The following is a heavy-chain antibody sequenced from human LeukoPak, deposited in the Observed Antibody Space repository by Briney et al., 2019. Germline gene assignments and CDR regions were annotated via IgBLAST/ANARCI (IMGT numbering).Heavy chain of an antibody. V-gene: IGHV3-7*05. Sequence: GGSLRLSCVASGFTLGTYWMTWVRQAPGKGLEWVANIKPDGSEKYFVDSVRGRFTISRDNSKNTLYLQMNSLRVEDTAVYYCARDGGAGWYFDLWGRGTLVTVSS. CDR1: GFTLGTYW. D-gene: IGHD3-16*01. CDR3: ARDGGAGWYFDL. J-gene: IGHJ2*01. CDR2: IKPDGSEK.